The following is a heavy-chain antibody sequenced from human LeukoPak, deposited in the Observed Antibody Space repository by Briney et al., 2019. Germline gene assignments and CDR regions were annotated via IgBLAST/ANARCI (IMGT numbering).Heavy chain of an antibody. Sequence: GGSLSLSCALSGLTFSTYCMHWVRQAPGKGLMWVSCINEDGSGTRYADSGRGRFTTSRDNAKNTLYLQMNRMRAEDTAVYYCAIDLLPAATYCYCYGMDVWGRGTTVTVSS. CDR2: INEDGSGT. D-gene: IGHD2-2*01. J-gene: IGHJ6*02. CDR1: GLTFSTYC. CDR3: AIDLLPAATYCYCYGMDV. V-gene: IGHV3-74*01.